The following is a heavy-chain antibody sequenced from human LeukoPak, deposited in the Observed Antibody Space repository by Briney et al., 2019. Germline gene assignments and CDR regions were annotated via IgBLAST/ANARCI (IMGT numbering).Heavy chain of an antibody. CDR1: GFTLRNKG. V-gene: IGHV3-21*01. CDR3: ARVFSSCPDY. D-gene: IGHD2-2*01. Sequence: GGPLRLSWAASGFTLRNKGRNGVGQAPGKGREGVSSISSSSNYIYYADSVKGRFTISRDNAKNSLYLQMNSLGAEDTAVYYCARVFSSCPDYWGQGTLVTVSS. J-gene: IGHJ4*02. CDR2: ISSSSNYI.